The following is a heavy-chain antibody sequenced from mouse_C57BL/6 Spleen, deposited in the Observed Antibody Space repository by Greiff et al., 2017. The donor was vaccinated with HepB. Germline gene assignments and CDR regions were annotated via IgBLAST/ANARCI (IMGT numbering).Heavy chain of an antibody. J-gene: IGHJ4*01. CDR3: ASNDYAMDY. V-gene: IGHV5-6*01. Sequence: EVKLMESGGDLVKPGGSLKLSCAASGFTFSSYGMSWVRQTPDKRLEWVATISSGGSYTYYPDSVKGRFTISRDNAKNTLYLQMSSLKSEDTAMYYCASNDYAMDYWGQGTSVTVSS. CDR1: GFTFSSYG. CDR2: ISSGGSYT.